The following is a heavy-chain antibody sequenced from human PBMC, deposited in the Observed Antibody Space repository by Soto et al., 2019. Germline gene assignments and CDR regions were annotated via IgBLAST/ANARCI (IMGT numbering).Heavy chain of an antibody. CDR3: AKGGDSSSWKNWFDP. V-gene: IGHV3-23*01. D-gene: IGHD6-13*01. CDR1: GFTFSNYA. J-gene: IGHJ5*02. CDR2: ISGSGSSI. Sequence: EVQLLESRGGLVQPGGSLRLSCAASGFTFSNYAMTWVRQAPGKGLEWVSGISGSGSSIYYADSVKGRFTISRDNSKNPLYLQMNSLRAEDTAVYYCAKGGDSSSWKNWFDPWGQGTLVTVSS.